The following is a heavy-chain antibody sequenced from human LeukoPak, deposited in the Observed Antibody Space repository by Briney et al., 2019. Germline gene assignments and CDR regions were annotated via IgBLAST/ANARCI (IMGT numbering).Heavy chain of an antibody. CDR2: IYYSGST. CDR3: ARHGELSYFDY. J-gene: IGHJ4*02. CDR1: GGSISSSSYY. Sequence: PSETLSLTCTVSGGSISSSSYYWGWIRQPPGKGLEWIGSIYYSGSTYYNPSLKSRVTISVDTSKNQFSLKLSSVTAADTAVYYCARHGELSYFDYWGQGTLVTVSS. D-gene: IGHD3-10*01. V-gene: IGHV4-39*01.